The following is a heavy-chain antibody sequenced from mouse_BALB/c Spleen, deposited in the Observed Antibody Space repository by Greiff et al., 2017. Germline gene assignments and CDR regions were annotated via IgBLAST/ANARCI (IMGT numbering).Heavy chain of an antibody. D-gene: IGHD2-3*01. V-gene: IGHV1S132*01. CDR1: GYTFTSYW. CDR3: AIYDGYYVDY. Sequence: VKLQESGAELVKPGASVKLSCKTSGYTFTSYWIQWVKQRPGQGLGWIGEIFPGTGTTYYNEKFKGKATLTIDTSSSTAYMQLSSLTSEDSAVYFCAIYDGYYVDYWGQGTTLTVSS. J-gene: IGHJ2*01. CDR2: IFPGTGTT.